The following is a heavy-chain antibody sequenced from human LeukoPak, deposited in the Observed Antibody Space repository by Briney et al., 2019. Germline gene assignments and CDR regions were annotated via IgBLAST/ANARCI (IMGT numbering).Heavy chain of an antibody. Sequence: SVKVSCKASGGTFSSYAISWVRQAPGQGLEWMGGIIPIFGTANYAQKFQGRVTITADKSTSTAYMELSSLRSEDTAVYYCARSDEPLYCFDYWGQGTLVTVSS. D-gene: IGHD1-14*01. J-gene: IGHJ4*02. V-gene: IGHV1-69*06. CDR3: ARSDEPLYCFDY. CDR2: IIPIFGTA. CDR1: GGTFSSYA.